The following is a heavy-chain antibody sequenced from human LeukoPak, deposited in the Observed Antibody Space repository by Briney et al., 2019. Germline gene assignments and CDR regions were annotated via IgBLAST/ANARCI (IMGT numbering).Heavy chain of an antibody. CDR3: ARDPYTYGPYYFDY. D-gene: IGHD5-18*01. J-gene: IGHJ4*02. CDR1: GFTFVSFA. Sequence: PGGSLRLSCAASGFTFVSFAMHWVRQAPGQGLERVAVISYDAGNNKYYSDSVKGRFTISRDNSKSTLYLQMNSLRTEDTAVYYCARDPYTYGPYYFDYWGQGILVTVSS. CDR2: ISYDAGNNK. V-gene: IGHV3-30*04.